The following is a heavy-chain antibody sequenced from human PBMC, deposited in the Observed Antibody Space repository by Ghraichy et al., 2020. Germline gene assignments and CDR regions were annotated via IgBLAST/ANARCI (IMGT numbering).Heavy chain of an antibody. Sequence: ASVKVSCKASGYTFSSYDINWVRQAPGQGLEWMGWMYPNDGNTGYAHKFQGRVTLTRDTSISPAYMELSSLRSEDTAMYYCARGRPGLSGDYSLPFDSGGQGTPITVSS. J-gene: IGHJ4*02. V-gene: IGHV1-8*01. CDR3: ARGRPGLSGDYSLPFDS. CDR2: MYPNDGNT. D-gene: IGHD4-17*01. CDR1: GYTFSSYD.